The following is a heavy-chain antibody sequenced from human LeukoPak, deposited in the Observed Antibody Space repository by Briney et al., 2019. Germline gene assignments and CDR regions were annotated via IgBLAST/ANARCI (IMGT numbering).Heavy chain of an antibody. CDR2: INHSGST. V-gene: IGHV4-34*01. CDR1: GGSFSGYY. Sequence: SETLSLTCAVYGGSFSGYYWSWIRQPPGKGLEWIGEINHSGSTNYNPSLKSRVTISVETSKNQFSLKLSSVNAADTAVYYCASGPGYCSSTSCYLFVSGLLLAGRFDYWGQGTPVTVSS. CDR3: ASGPGYCSSTSCYLFVSGLLLAGRFDY. J-gene: IGHJ4*02. D-gene: IGHD2-2*01.